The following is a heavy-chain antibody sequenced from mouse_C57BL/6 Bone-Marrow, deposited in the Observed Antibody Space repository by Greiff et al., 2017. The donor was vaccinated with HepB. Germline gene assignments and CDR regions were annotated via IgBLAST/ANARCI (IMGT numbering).Heavy chain of an antibody. V-gene: IGHV5-6*01. Sequence: EVQGVESGGDLVKPGGSLKLSCAASGFTFSSYGMSWVRQTPDKRLEWVATISSGGSYNYYPDSVKGRFTISRDNAKNTLYLQMSSLKSEDTAMYYCARRNDYDGGGFDYWGQGTTLTVSS. D-gene: IGHD2-4*01. CDR1: GFTFSSYG. CDR3: ARRNDYDGGGFDY. J-gene: IGHJ2*01. CDR2: ISSGGSYN.